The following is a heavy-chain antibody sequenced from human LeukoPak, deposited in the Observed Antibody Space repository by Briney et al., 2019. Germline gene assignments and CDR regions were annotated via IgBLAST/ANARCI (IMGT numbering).Heavy chain of an antibody. Sequence: GGTLRLSCAASGFSFSNAWMSWVRQAPGKGLEWVGHIKSKVHGGTTDYAAPVKGRIIISRDDSKNTLYLQMNSLKTEDTAVYYCTTTEPDCGGDCAGFDYWGQGNLVTVSS. D-gene: IGHD2-21*01. CDR3: TTTEPDCGGDCAGFDY. V-gene: IGHV3-15*01. J-gene: IGHJ4*02. CDR2: IKSKVHGGTT. CDR1: GFSFSNAW.